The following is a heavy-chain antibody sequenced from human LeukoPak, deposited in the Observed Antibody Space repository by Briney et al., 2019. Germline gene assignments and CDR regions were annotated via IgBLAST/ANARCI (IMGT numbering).Heavy chain of an antibody. D-gene: IGHD6-19*01. CDR3: AGPYSSGWYPWDY. Sequence: GSLRLSCAASGFRFSSYGMSWVRQAPGKGLEWIGSIYYSGSTYYNPSLKSRVTISVDTSKNQFSLKLSSVTAADTAVYYCAGPYSSGWYPWDYWGQGTLVTVSS. CDR1: GFRFSSYG. CDR2: IYYSGST. V-gene: IGHV4-39*01. J-gene: IGHJ4*02.